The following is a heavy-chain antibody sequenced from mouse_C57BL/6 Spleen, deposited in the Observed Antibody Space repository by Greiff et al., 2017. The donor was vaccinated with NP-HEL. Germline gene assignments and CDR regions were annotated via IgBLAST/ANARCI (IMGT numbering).Heavy chain of an antibody. CDR2: ISRDSSTT. CDR3: ATLYGKGWAMDY. D-gene: IGHD2-1*01. CDR1: GFTFSDYG. J-gene: IGHJ4*01. Sequence: EVQLVESGGGLVKPGGSLKLSCAASGFTFSDYGMHWVRQAPEKGLEWVAYISRDSSTTYYADTVKGRFTISRDNAKNTLFLQLTRLRSEDTAMYYCATLYGKGWAMDYWGQGTSVTVSS. V-gene: IGHV5-17*01.